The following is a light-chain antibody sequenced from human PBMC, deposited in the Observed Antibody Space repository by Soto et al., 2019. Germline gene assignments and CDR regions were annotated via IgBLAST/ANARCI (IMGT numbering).Light chain of an antibody. Sequence: EIVLTQSPGTLSLSPGERATLSCRAIQSVSSSYLAWYQQKPGQAPRLLIYGASSRATGIPDRFSGSGSGTDLTLTITTLEPEDFAVYFCQQRANWPPVTFGQGTKVDIK. CDR2: GAS. CDR1: QSVSSSY. V-gene: IGKV3D-20*02. J-gene: IGKJ1*01. CDR3: QQRANWPPVT.